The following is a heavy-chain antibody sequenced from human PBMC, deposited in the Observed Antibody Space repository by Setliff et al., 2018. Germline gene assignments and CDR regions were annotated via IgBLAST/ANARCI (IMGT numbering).Heavy chain of an antibody. Sequence: EASVKVSCKASGGTFNNYPISWVRQAPGQGLEWMGWIHAGSSNTLYSQRFQDRTTISRDTSATTVHMELSSLRSDDTAVYYCARMSTSGPHYDYWGQGTLVTVS. D-gene: IGHD2-8*02. CDR3: ARMSTSGPHYDY. J-gene: IGHJ4*02. V-gene: IGHV1-3*01. CDR1: GGTFNNYP. CDR2: IHAGSSNT.